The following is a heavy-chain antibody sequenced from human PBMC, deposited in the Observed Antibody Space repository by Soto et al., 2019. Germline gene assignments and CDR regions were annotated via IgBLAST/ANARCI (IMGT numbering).Heavy chain of an antibody. V-gene: IGHV3-72*01. D-gene: IGHD3-10*01. CDR2: TRNRARSYTT. J-gene: IGHJ4*02. CDR3: VWVRGGGTYHFDY. CDR1: GFTFSDHY. Sequence: EVQLVESGGDLVQPGGSLRLSCAASGFTFSDHYMDWVRQTPGKRLEWVGRTRNRARSYTTEYAASVNGRFTISRDDSKKSLYLQMNSLKVDDTAVYFCVWVRGGGTYHFDYWGQGTLVTVSS.